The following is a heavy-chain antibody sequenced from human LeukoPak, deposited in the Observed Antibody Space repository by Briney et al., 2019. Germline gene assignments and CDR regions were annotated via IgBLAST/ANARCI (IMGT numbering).Heavy chain of an antibody. CDR2: IYYSGNT. Sequence: SETLSLTCTVSGGSISSYYWSWIRQSPGKGLEWIGYIYYSGNTNYNPSLKSRVTISVDTSKNQFSLKLSSVTAADTAVYYCARHDSSKDAFDIWGQGTMVTVSS. V-gene: IGHV4-59*08. J-gene: IGHJ3*02. CDR1: GGSISSYY. CDR3: ARHDSSKDAFDI. D-gene: IGHD4-11*01.